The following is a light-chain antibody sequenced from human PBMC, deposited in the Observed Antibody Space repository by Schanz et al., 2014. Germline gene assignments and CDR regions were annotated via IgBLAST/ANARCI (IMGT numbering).Light chain of an antibody. CDR2: AAS. CDR1: QTVISGY. CDR3: QQYASSWT. Sequence: EIVLTQSPGTMSLSPGERATLSCRASQTVISGYLAWYQQKPGQTPRLLIYAASTRAPGIPDRFSGSGSGTDFTLTISRLEPEDFAVYYCQQYASSWTFGQGTTVEIK. J-gene: IGKJ1*01. V-gene: IGKV3-20*01.